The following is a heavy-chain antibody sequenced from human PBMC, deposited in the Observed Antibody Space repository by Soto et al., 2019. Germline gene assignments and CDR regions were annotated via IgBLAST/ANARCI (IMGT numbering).Heavy chain of an antibody. CDR1: GFTFSSYA. V-gene: IGHV3-23*01. Sequence: EVQLLESGGGLVQPGGSLRLSCAASGFTFSSYAMRWVRQAPGKGLEWVSAISGSGGSTYYADSVKGRFTISRDNSKNALYLEMNSLRAEDTAVYDCARRGSGSYYDYWGQGTLVTATS. J-gene: IGHJ4*02. CDR3: ARRGSGSYYDY. CDR2: ISGSGGST. D-gene: IGHD1-26*01.